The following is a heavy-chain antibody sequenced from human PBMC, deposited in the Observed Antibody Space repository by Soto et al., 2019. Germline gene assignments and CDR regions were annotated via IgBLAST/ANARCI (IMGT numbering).Heavy chain of an antibody. CDR3: AREGLEFDY. V-gene: IGHV3-30-3*01. CDR2: ISYDGSNK. J-gene: IGHJ4*02. CDR1: GFTFSSYA. Sequence: QVQLVESGGGVVQPGRSLRLSCAASGFTFSSYAMHWVRQAPGKGLEWVAVISYDGSNKYYADSVKGRFTISRDNSKNTLYLQMSSLRAEDTAVYYCAREGLEFDYWGQGTLVTVSS.